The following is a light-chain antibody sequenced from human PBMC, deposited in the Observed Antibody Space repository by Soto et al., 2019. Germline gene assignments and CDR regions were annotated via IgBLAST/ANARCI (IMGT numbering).Light chain of an antibody. CDR3: QQRSNWPPT. CDR1: QSVSRY. CDR2: DAS. Sequence: EIVLTQSPATLSLSPGERATLSCRASQSVSRYLAWYQQKPGQAPRLLIYDASNRATGIPARFSGSGSGTDFTLTISSLEPEDFAVYSCQQRSNWPPTFGGGTKVEIQ. V-gene: IGKV3-11*01. J-gene: IGKJ4*01.